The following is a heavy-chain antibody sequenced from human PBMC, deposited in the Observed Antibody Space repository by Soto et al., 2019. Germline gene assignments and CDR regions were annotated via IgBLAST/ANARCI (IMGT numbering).Heavy chain of an antibody. CDR1: GGTFRSYA. V-gene: IGHV1-69*13. D-gene: IGHD1-26*01. J-gene: IGHJ3*02. CDR2: IIPIFGTA. CDR3: ARGIVGATLAFDI. Sequence: SVKVSCKASGGTFRSYAISWVRQAPGQGLEWMGGIIPIFGTANYAQKFQGRVTITADESTSTAYMELSSLRSEDTAVYYCARGIVGATLAFDIWGQGTMVTVSS.